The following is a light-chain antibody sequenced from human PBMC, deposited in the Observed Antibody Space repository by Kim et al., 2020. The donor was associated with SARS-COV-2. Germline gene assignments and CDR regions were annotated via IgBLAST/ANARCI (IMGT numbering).Light chain of an antibody. Sequence: GKTVTLSCTRSSGSLAYNYVQWYQQRPGSAPTLVISENTQRPSGVPDRFSGSIDSSSNSASLTISGLQTEDEADYYCQSYNITNIIFGGGTQLTVL. V-gene: IGLV6-57*03. CDR2: ENT. CDR3: QSYNITNII. J-gene: IGLJ2*01. CDR1: SGSLAYNY.